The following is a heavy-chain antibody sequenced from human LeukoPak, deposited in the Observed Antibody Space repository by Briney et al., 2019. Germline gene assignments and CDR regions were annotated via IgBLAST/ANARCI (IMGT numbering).Heavy chain of an antibody. J-gene: IGHJ4*02. CDR3: ARNRGGDYYFDY. CDR2: ISSSSSYI. CDR1: GFTFSSYS. D-gene: IGHD3-10*01. V-gene: IGHV3-21*01. Sequence: GGSLRLSCAASGFTFSSYSMNWVRQAPGKGLEWVSSISSSSSYIYYADSVKGRFTISRDNAKNSLYLQMNSLRAEDTAVYYCARNRGGDYYFDYWGQGTLVTVSS.